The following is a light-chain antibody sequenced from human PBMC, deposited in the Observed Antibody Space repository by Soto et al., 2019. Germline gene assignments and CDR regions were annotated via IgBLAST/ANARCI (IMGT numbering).Light chain of an antibody. J-gene: IGKJ1*01. CDR2: DAS. Sequence: AIQLTQSPSSLSASVGDRVTITCRASQGISSHLAWYQQKPGKAPKLLISDASSLETGVPSRFSGSGSGTEFTLTINSLQPDDFATYYCQQYKSYWTFGQGTKVDIK. V-gene: IGKV1-13*02. CDR3: QQYKSYWT. CDR1: QGISSH.